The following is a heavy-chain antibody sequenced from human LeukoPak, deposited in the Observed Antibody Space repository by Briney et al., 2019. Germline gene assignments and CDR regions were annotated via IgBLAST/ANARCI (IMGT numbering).Heavy chain of an antibody. J-gene: IGHJ4*02. CDR3: ARLGRFLRVDYFDY. D-gene: IGHD3-10*01. CDR2: ISSSNTI. V-gene: IGHV3-48*01. CDR1: GFPFSGYS. Sequence: GGSLRLSCAASGFPFSGYSLTWVRQAPGEGLEWISYISSSNTIYYADSVKGRFTISRDNAKNSLYLQMNSLTADDTAVYYCARLGRFLRVDYFDYWGQGSLVTVSS.